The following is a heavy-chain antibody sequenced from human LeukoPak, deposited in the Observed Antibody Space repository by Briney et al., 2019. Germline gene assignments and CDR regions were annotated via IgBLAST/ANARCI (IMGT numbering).Heavy chain of an antibody. CDR2: INPNSGGT. Sequence: ASVKVSCKASGYTFTGYYMHWVRQAPGQGLEWMGWINPNSGGTNYAQKFQGRVTMTRDTSISTAYMELSRLRSDDTAVYYCARDWDPEQLAPAYYFDYWGQGTLVTVSS. J-gene: IGHJ4*02. CDR3: ARDWDPEQLAPAYYFDY. CDR1: GYTFTGYY. D-gene: IGHD6-6*01. V-gene: IGHV1-2*02.